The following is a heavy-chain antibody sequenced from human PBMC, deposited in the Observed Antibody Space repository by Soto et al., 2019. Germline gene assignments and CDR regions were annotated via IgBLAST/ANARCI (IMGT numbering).Heavy chain of an antibody. CDR2: ISDSGGRT. D-gene: IGHD1-1*01. Sequence: PGGSLRLCCAASGFTFSSSAMNWVRQAPGKGLEWVSIISDSGGRTYYADSVRGRFTISRDNSKNTLYLQMNSLRAEDTAVYYCAKSLNINWKNWFDPWGQGTLVTVSS. J-gene: IGHJ5*02. V-gene: IGHV3-23*01. CDR3: AKSLNINWKNWFDP. CDR1: GFTFSSSA.